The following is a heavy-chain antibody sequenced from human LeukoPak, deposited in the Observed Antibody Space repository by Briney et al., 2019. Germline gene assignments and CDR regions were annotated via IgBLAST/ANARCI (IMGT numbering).Heavy chain of an antibody. Sequence: ASVRVSCKASGYTFTSYGISWVRQAPGQGLEWMAWISAYIGNTNYAQKLQGRVTMTTDTSTSTDYIELRSLRYDDTAVYYCARDVVGYCITTSCPHADYWGQGTLVTVSS. CDR1: GYTFTSYG. CDR2: ISAYIGNT. J-gene: IGHJ4*02. D-gene: IGHD2-2*01. CDR3: ARDVVGYCITTSCPHADY. V-gene: IGHV1-18*01.